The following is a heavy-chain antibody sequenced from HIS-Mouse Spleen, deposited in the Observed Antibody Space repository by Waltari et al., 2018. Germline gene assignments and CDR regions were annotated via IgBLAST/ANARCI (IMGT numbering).Heavy chain of an antibody. CDR1: GFTLSSYW. Sequence: EVQLVESGGGLVQPGGSLRLSCAASGFTLSSYWLSWVRQAPGKGLEWVANIKQDGSEKYYVDSVKGRFTISRDNAKNSLYLQMNSLRAEDTAVYYCARDVTGAYWGQGTLVTVSS. CDR2: IKQDGSEK. J-gene: IGHJ4*02. V-gene: IGHV3-7*01. D-gene: IGHD3-10*01. CDR3: ARDVTGAY.